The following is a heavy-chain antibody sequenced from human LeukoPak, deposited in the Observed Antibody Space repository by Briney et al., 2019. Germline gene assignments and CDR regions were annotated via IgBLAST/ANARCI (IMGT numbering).Heavy chain of an antibody. CDR2: IWSDGSNR. J-gene: IGHJ6*03. Sequence: GRSLRLSCAASGFIYSHYGMHWVRQAPGKGLEWVAVIWSDGSNRFYAGSVKGRFTISRDNSQNTLFLQMNSLRAEDTAMYYCAKSGLCVDNSCYFGDLYHYYYMDVWGRGTTVTVSS. V-gene: IGHV3-33*06. CDR3: AKSGLCVDNSCYFGDLYHYYYMDV. D-gene: IGHD3-16*01. CDR1: GFIYSHYG.